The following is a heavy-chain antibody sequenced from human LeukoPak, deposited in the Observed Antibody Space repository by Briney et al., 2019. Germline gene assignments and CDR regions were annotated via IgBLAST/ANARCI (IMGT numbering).Heavy chain of an antibody. J-gene: IGHJ4*02. CDR1: GFTFSSFW. D-gene: IGHD1-1*01. Sequence: GGSLRLSCAASGFTFSSFWMNWVRQAPGKGLERVSFITSDGSTRFYADPVKGRFTISRDNAKNLLYLQMNSLRAEDTAVYYCARSTTTSLFDYWGQGTLVAVSS. CDR3: ARSTTTSLFDY. V-gene: IGHV3-48*04. CDR2: ITSDGSTR.